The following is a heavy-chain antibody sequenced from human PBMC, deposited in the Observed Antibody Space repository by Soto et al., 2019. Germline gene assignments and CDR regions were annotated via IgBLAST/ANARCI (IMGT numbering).Heavy chain of an antibody. J-gene: IGHJ5*02. D-gene: IGHD5-12*01. CDR3: ARDIGYGGGPNSFDP. CDR2: ISYDGSNK. CDR1: GFPLSSYA. V-gene: IGHV3-30-3*01. Sequence: GGSLGLGCAASGFPLSSYAMDWVRPATGKGLEWVAVISYDGSNKYYADSVKGRFTISRGNSKNTLYLQMNSLRAEDTAVYYCARDIGYGGGPNSFDPWGQGTLVTVSS.